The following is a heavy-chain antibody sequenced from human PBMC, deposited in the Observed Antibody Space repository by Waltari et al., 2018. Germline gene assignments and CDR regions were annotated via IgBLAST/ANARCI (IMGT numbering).Heavy chain of an antibody. Sequence: QVQLQQSGPGLVKPSQTLSLTCAISGDSVSNSNTAWNWIRQSPSRGREWLGRTYYRSKWYNDYAVSMKSRITINPDTSKNQFSLQLNSVTPEDTAVYYCAREYFMAALFDYWGQGTLVTVSS. CDR1: GDSVSNSNTA. D-gene: IGHD3-9*01. CDR3: AREYFMAALFDY. J-gene: IGHJ4*02. CDR2: TYYRSKWYN. V-gene: IGHV6-1*01.